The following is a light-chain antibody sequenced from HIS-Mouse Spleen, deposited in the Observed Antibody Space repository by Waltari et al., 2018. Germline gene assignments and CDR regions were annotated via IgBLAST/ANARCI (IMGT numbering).Light chain of an antibody. J-gene: IGLJ2*01. CDR1: ALPKKY. Sequence: SYELTQPPSVSVSPGQTARTPCPGHALPKKYAYWYQQNSGQAPVLGIYEDSKRPSGIPERFSGSSSGTMATLTISGAQVEDEADYYCYSTDSSGNHRVFGGGTKLTVL. V-gene: IGLV3-10*01. CDR3: YSTDSSGNHRV. CDR2: EDS.